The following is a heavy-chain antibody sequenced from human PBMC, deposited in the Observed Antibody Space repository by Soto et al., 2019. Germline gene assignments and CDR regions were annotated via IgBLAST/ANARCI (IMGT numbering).Heavy chain of an antibody. CDR2: IYYSENT. CDR3: ATHPPYGPVDY. J-gene: IGHJ4*02. D-gene: IGHD4-17*01. Sequence: QLQLQESGPGLVKPSETLSLTCTVSGDSISSSSNHWGWIRQPPGKGLEWIGNIYYSENTYYNPALRSRVTIPVDTSKNQFSRRLTSVTAADTAVYYCATHPPYGPVDYWGQGTLVTVSS. V-gene: IGHV4-39*01. CDR1: GDSISSSSNH.